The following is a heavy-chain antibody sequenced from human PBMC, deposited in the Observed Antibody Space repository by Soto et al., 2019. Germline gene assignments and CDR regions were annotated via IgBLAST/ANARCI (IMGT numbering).Heavy chain of an antibody. CDR3: ARDADSVTYCSGGSCSSGGPYYYGMDV. CDR2: INPNSGGT. V-gene: IGHV1-2*04. Sequence: EASVKVSCKASGYTFTGYYMHWVRQAPGQGLEWMGWINPNSGGTNYAQKFQGWVTMTRDTSISTAYMELSRLRSDDTAVYYCARDADSVTYCSGGSCSSGGPYYYGMDVWGQGTTVTVSS. CDR1: GYTFTGYY. J-gene: IGHJ6*02. D-gene: IGHD2-15*01.